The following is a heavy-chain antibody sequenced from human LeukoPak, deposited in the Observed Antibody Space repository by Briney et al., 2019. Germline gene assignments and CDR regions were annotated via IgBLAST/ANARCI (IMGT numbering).Heavy chain of an antibody. CDR3: AREGAIAVAGTRDAFDI. Sequence: ASVKVSCKASGYTFTTYGISWVRQAPGQGLEGMGWISAYNGNTNYAQKLQGRVPIPTDSSTTTAYMELSSLRSDATAVYYSAREGAIAVAGTRDAFDIWGQGTMVTVSS. J-gene: IGHJ3*02. CDR1: GYTFTTYG. V-gene: IGHV1-18*01. D-gene: IGHD6-19*01. CDR2: ISAYNGNT.